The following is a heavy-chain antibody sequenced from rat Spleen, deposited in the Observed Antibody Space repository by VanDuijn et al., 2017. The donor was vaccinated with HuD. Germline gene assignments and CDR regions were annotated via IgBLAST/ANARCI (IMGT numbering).Heavy chain of an antibody. J-gene: IGHJ2*01. Sequence: VQLVDAGGGLVQPGRSLTSACAASRLCVSYFYMAWGRRAPKKGLEWGASSSYEGTGTYYGDSVKGRFTISRDNAKSTLYLQMNSLRSEDTATYYCARLNSGYFDYWGQGVMVTVSS. CDR2: SSYEGTGT. CDR3: ARLNSGYFDY. D-gene: IGHD4-3*01. V-gene: IGHV5-22*01. CDR1: RLCVSYFY.